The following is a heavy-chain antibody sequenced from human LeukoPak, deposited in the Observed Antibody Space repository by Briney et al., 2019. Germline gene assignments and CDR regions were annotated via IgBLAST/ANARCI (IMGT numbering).Heavy chain of an antibody. CDR3: AAEPLDAFDI. V-gene: IGHV3-23*01. CDR2: ISATGGTT. Sequence: GGSLRLSCAASGFTFSSYGMHWVRQAPGKGLEWVSAISATGGTTYYADSVKGHFTISRDNSKNTLYLQMNSLRAEDTAVYYCAAEPLDAFDIWGQGTMVTVSS. J-gene: IGHJ3*02. CDR1: GFTFSSYG.